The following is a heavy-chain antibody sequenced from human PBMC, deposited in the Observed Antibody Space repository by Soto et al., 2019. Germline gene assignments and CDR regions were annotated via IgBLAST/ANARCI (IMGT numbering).Heavy chain of an antibody. J-gene: IGHJ5*02. CDR3: ARDRGYSYGYFDP. V-gene: IGHV4-61*01. CDR1: LCSFISCICY. D-gene: IGHD5-18*01. Sequence: PSDTLSLTCTVSLCSFISCICYWSCILQPPWKGLEWIVYIYYSVSTNCNPSLNSRVTISVDTSTTQFSLKLSSVTAADTAVYYCARDRGYSYGYFDPWGQGTLVPVSS. CDR2: IYYSVST.